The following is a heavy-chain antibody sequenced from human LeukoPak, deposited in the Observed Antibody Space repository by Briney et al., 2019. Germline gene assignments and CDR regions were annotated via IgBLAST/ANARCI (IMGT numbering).Heavy chain of an antibody. CDR1: GFTFSSYA. CDR2: IRGGGGST. D-gene: IGHD3-9*01. Sequence: GGSLRLSCAASGFTFSSYAMSWVRQEPGKGLEWVSAIRGGGGSTYYADSVKGRFTISRDNSKNTLYLQMNSLRAEDTAVYYCAKLPDLGDFDWLSNYFDYWGQGTLVTVSS. CDR3: AKLPDLGDFDWLSNYFDY. J-gene: IGHJ4*02. V-gene: IGHV3-23*01.